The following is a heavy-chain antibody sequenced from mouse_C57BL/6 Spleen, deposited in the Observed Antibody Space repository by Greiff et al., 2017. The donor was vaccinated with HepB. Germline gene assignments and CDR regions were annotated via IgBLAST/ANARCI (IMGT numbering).Heavy chain of an antibody. Sequence: QVQLQQSGAELVKPGASVKMSCKASGYTFTSYWITWVKQRPGQGLEWIGDIYPGSGSTNYNEKFKSKATLTVDTSSSTAYMQLSSLTSEDSAVYYCARGMDLSNFFDYWGQGTTLTVSA. CDR1: GYTFTSYW. CDR2: IYPGSGST. D-gene: IGHD2-3*01. J-gene: IGHJ2*01. CDR3: ARGMDLSNFFDY. V-gene: IGHV1-55*01.